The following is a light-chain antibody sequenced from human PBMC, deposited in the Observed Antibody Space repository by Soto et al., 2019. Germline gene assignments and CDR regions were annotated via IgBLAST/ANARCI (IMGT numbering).Light chain of an antibody. Sequence: VLTQSPATLSLSPGETATLSCRASQSVSIYLAWYQQKPGQAPRLLIYDASNRATGIPARFSGSGSGTDFTLTIDNLEPEDSAVYYCQQRINWPLTFGGGTKVEIK. V-gene: IGKV3-11*01. CDR2: DAS. J-gene: IGKJ4*01. CDR3: QQRINWPLT. CDR1: QSVSIY.